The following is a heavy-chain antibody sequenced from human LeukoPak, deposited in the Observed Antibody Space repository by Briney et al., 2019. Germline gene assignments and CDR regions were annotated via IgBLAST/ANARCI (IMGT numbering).Heavy chain of an antibody. V-gene: IGHV5-51*01. Sequence: GESLKISCKGSGYSFTSYWIGWVRQMPGKGLEWMGIMYPGDSQSRYSPSFQGQVTISADKSISTAYLQWSSLKASDTAMYYCARRRAVADYYYFDYWGQGTLVTVSS. J-gene: IGHJ4*02. D-gene: IGHD6-19*01. CDR3: ARRRAVADYYYFDY. CDR1: GYSFTSYW. CDR2: MYPGDSQS.